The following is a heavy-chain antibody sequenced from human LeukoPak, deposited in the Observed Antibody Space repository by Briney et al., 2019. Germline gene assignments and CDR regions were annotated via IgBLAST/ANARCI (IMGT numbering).Heavy chain of an antibody. V-gene: IGHV5-10-1*01. CDR3: ARPSSGWYVLDY. Sequence: GESLKISCEGSGYSFANYWIAWVRQMPGKGLEWMGRIDPSDSYTNYSPSFQGHVTISADKSISTAYLQWSSLKASDTAMYYCARPSSGWYVLDYWGQGTLVTVSS. CDR2: IDPSDSYT. J-gene: IGHJ4*02. D-gene: IGHD6-19*01. CDR1: GYSFANYW.